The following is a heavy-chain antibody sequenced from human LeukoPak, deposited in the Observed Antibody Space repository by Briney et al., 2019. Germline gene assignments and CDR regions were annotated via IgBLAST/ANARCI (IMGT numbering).Heavy chain of an antibody. CDR1: GFTFSSYA. V-gene: IGHV3-30*04. J-gene: IGHJ4*02. Sequence: GGSLRLSCAASGFTFSSYAMSWVRQAPGKGLEWVAVISYDGSNKYYADSVKGRFTISRDNSKNTLYLQMNSLRAEDTAVYYCARDNEEIVVVPAAIDYWGQGTLVTVSS. D-gene: IGHD2-2*01. CDR3: ARDNEEIVVVPAAIDY. CDR2: ISYDGSNK.